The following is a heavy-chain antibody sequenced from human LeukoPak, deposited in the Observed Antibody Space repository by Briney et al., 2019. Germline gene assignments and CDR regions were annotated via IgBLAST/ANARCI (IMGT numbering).Heavy chain of an antibody. CDR1: GFTFSSYD. Sequence: GGSLRLSCAASGFTFSSYDMHWVRQAPGKGLEWVSAIGTAGDTYYPGSVKGRFTISRENAKNSLYLQMNSLRAGDTAVYYCVKDCPGDSSPEGVCHYYMDVWGKGATSPSP. CDR2: IGTAGDT. J-gene: IGHJ6*03. D-gene: IGHD6-13*01. CDR3: VKDCPGDSSPEGVCHYYMDV. V-gene: IGHV3-13*01.